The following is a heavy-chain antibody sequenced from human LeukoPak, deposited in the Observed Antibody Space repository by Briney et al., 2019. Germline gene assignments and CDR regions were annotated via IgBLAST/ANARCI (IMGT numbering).Heavy chain of an antibody. CDR3: ARHRGIQLWLYNWFDP. D-gene: IGHD5-18*01. V-gene: IGHV5-51*01. Sequence: GESLKISCKGSGYSFTSYWIGWVRQMPGKGLEWMGIIYPGDSDTRYSPSFQGQVTISADKSISTAYLQWSSLKASDTAMYYCARHRGIQLWLYNWFDPWGQETLVTVSS. CDR1: GYSFTSYW. J-gene: IGHJ5*02. CDR2: IYPGDSDT.